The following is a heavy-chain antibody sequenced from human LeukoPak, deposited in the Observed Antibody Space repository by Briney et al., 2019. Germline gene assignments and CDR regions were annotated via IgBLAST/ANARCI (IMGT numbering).Heavy chain of an antibody. Sequence: ASVKVSCKASGYTFTGYYMHWVRQAPGQGLEWMGWINPNSGGTNYAQKFQGRVTMTRDTSISTAYMELSRLRSDDTAAYYCARAVDYGDYVDYWGQGTLVTVSS. V-gene: IGHV1-2*02. CDR2: INPNSGGT. CDR3: ARAVDYGDYVDY. CDR1: GYTFTGYY. D-gene: IGHD4-17*01. J-gene: IGHJ4*02.